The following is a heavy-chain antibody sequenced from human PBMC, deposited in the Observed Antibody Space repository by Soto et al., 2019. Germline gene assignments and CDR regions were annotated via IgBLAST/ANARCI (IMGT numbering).Heavy chain of an antibody. Sequence: SETLSLTCSVSGGSISSYYWSWIRQPPGKGLEWIGYIYYSGSTNYNPSLKSRVTISVDTSKNQFSLKLSSVTAADTAVYYCARQYRPNWFDPWGQGTLVTVS. V-gene: IGHV4-59*08. CDR2: IYYSGST. D-gene: IGHD3-16*02. CDR3: ARQYRPNWFDP. J-gene: IGHJ5*02. CDR1: GGSISSYY.